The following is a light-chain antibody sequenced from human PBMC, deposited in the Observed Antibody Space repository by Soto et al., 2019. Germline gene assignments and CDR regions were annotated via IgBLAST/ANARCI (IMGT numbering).Light chain of an antibody. CDR1: QSISTY. J-gene: IGKJ2*01. V-gene: IGKV1-39*01. CDR2: GVF. Sequence: DIQMTQSPSSLSASVGDRVTITCRTSQSISTYLNWYQQKPGKAPKLLIYGVFSLESGVPSRFSGGGSGKEFRLTISSLQPEDFAVYYCKQSYSTPPAFGQGTKVEIK. CDR3: KQSYSTPPA.